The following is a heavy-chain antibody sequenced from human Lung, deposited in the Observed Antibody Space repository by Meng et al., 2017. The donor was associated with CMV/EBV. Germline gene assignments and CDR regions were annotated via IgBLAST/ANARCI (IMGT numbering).Heavy chain of an antibody. V-gene: IGHV3-21*01. CDR1: GFTFSPYR. J-gene: IGHJ3*02. CDR3: TCKGYSYGDDAFDI. D-gene: IGHD5-18*01. Sequence: GGSXRLXCAASGFTFSPYRMNWVRQAPGKGLEWVSSISSSSSYIYYADSVKGRFTISRDNAKNSLYLQMNSLRAEDTAVYYCTCKGYSYGDDAFDIWGQGKXVTVSS. CDR2: ISSSSSYI.